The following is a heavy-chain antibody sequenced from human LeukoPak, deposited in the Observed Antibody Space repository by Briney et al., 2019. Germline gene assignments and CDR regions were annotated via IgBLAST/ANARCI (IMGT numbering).Heavy chain of an antibody. CDR2: IRSSSSTI. CDR3: ASDAHETSGHYEDFEY. J-gene: IGHJ4*01. D-gene: IGHD3-22*01. CDR1: GFTFITFS. V-gene: IGHV3-48*01. Sequence: GGSLRLSCAASGFTFITFSMNWVRQAPGKGLEWVAYIRSSSSTIYYADSVKRRFTISRDNAKNSLYLQMNSLRAQDAAVYHRASDAHETSGHYEDFEYSGPKTLVTVSS.